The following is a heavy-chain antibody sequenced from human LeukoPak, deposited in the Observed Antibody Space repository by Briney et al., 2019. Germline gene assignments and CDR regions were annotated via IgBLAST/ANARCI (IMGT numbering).Heavy chain of an antibody. CDR1: GSTFSSYG. V-gene: IGHV3-33*01. CDR3: ARGGSWLEYSNFGGFDF. J-gene: IGHJ2*01. Sequence: PGGSLRLSCAASGSTFSSYGMHWVRQAPGKGLEWVAVIGYDGSNKYYVDSVRGRFTISRDNPEKTLYLQMNSLRAEDTAVYYCARGGSWLEYSNFGGFDFWGRGTLVTVSS. CDR2: IGYDGSNK. D-gene: IGHD6-6*01.